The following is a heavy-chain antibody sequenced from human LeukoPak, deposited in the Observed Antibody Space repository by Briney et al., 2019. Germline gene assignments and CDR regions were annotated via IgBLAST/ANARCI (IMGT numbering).Heavy chain of an antibody. Sequence: PSETLSLTCTVSGGSISSYYWSRIRQPPGKRLEWMGYIYYSGSTNYNPSLKSRVTISVDTSKNQFSLKLSSVTAADTAVYYCARDRGSGYYPADGMDVWGQGTTVTVSS. CDR2: IYYSGST. CDR1: GGSISSYY. J-gene: IGHJ6*02. D-gene: IGHD3-22*01. V-gene: IGHV4-59*01. CDR3: ARDRGSGYYPADGMDV.